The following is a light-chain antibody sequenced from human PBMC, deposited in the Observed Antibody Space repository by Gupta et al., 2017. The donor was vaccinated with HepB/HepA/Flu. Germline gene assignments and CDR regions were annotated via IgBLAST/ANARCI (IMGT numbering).Light chain of an antibody. Sequence: QSALTQPASVSGSPGQSIPISCNGTSSDVGGYNYVSWYQQHPGKAPKLMIYDVSNRPSGVSNRFSGSKSGNTASLTISGLQAEDEADYYCSSYTSSSTLGVFGTGTKVTVL. J-gene: IGLJ1*01. CDR1: SSDVGGYNY. CDR2: DVS. CDR3: SSYTSSSTLGV. V-gene: IGLV2-14*03.